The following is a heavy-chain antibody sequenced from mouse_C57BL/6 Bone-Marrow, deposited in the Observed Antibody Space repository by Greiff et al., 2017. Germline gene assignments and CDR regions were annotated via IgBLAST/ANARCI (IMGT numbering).Heavy chain of an antibody. J-gene: IGHJ4*01. CDR3: AWSSSTDYDAMDY. Sequence: QVQLQQPGAELVKPGASVTLSSKASGYTFTSYWMHWVKQRPGRGLEWIGRIDPNSGGTKYNEKFKSKATLAVDKPSSTAYMQLSSPTDEDSAVYYCAWSSSTDYDAMDYWGQGTSVTVSS. D-gene: IGHD1-3*01. V-gene: IGHV1-62-3*01. CDR1: GYTFTSYW. CDR2: IDPNSGGT.